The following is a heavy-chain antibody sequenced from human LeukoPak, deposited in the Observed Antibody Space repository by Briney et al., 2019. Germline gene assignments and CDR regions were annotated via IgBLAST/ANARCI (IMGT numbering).Heavy chain of an antibody. V-gene: IGHV4-39*07. CDR1: GGSISSSSYY. J-gene: IGHJ5*02. CDR2: IYYSGST. Sequence: SETLSLTCTVSGGSISSSSYYWGWIRQPPGKRLEWIGSIYYSGSTYSNPTLKSRLTISVDTSKNQISLNLTSVTAADAAVYYCAREAVGVATISNWFDPWGQGTLVTVSS. CDR3: AREAVGVATISNWFDP. D-gene: IGHD5-12*01.